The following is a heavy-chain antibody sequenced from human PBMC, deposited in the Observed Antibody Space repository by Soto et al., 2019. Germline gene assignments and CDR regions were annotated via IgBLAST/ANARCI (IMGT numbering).Heavy chain of an antibody. J-gene: IGHJ4*02. CDR2: ISSSSSTI. Sequence: EVHLAESGGGLVQPGGSLRLSCAASGFTFNSYGMHWVRQAPGKGLEWVSYISSSSSTIYYADSVKGRFTISRDNAHNSLYLQMNSLRDEDTAVYYCAYPTVAAAGTNFWGQGTLVTVSS. CDR3: AYPTVAAAGTNF. V-gene: IGHV3-48*02. CDR1: GFTFNSYG. D-gene: IGHD6-13*01.